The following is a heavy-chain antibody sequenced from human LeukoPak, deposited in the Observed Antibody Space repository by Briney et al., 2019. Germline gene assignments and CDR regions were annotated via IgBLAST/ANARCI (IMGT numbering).Heavy chain of an antibody. Sequence: GASVKVSCKASGYTFTGYYMHWVRQAPGQGLEWMGWINPNSGGTNYAQKFQGWVTMTRDTSISTAYMELSRLRSDDTAVYYCARFGWLQKKPHGLDYWGQGTLVTVSS. D-gene: IGHD5-24*01. V-gene: IGHV1-2*04. J-gene: IGHJ4*02. CDR1: GYTFTGYY. CDR3: ARFGWLQKKPHGLDY. CDR2: INPNSGGT.